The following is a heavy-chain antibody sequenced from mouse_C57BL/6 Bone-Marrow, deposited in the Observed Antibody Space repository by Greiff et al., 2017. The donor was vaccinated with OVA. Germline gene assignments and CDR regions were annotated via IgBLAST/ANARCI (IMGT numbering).Heavy chain of an antibody. J-gene: IGHJ3*01. V-gene: IGHV3-6*01. CDR3: ARGYGSSPWFAY. CDR1: GYSITSGYY. Sequence: EVQRVESGPGLVKPSPSLSLTCSVTGYSITSGYYWNWIRQFPGNKLECMGYLRYDGSNNYNPSLKNRISITRDTSNNQFFLKLNSVTTEDTAAYYCARGYGSSPWFAYWGQGTLVTVSA. D-gene: IGHD1-1*01. CDR2: LRYDGSN.